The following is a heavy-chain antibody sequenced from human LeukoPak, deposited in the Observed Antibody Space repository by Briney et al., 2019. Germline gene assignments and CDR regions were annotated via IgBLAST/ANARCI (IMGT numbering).Heavy chain of an antibody. CDR3: ARDFYSYYYYMDV. Sequence: GGSLRLSCAASGFTFSNYWMHWVRQVPGKGLVWVSRINSDGSSTSYADSVKGRFTISRDNAKNTLYLQMNSLRAEDTAVYYCARDFYSYYYYMDVWGKGTTVTISS. J-gene: IGHJ6*03. CDR2: INSDGSST. V-gene: IGHV3-74*01. CDR1: GFTFSNYW.